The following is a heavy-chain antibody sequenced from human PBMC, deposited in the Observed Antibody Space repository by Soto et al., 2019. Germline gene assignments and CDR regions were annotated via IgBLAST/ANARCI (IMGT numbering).Heavy chain of an antibody. CDR3: AVGGGLPRYY. CDR1: GGSISSYY. CDR2: IYYNVNT. V-gene: IGHV4-59*08. D-gene: IGHD3-16*01. Sequence: SETLSLTCTVSGGSISSYYWSWIRQPPGKGLEWIGYIYYNVNTNYNPSLKSRVTISVDTSKNQFSLKLSSVTAADTAVYYCAVGGGLPRYYWGQGTLVTVSS. J-gene: IGHJ4*02.